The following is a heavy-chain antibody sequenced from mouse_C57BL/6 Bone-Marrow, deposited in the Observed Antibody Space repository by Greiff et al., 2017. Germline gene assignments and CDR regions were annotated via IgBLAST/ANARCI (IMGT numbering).Heavy chain of an antibody. CDR2: INYDGSST. CDR1: GFTFSDYY. J-gene: IGHJ4*01. Sequence: EVKLMESEGGLVQPGSSMKLSCTASGFTFSDYYMAWVRQVPEKGLEWVANINYDGSSTYYLDSLKSRFIISRANAKNILYLQMRSLKSEDTATYYWARATYYYGSLYYAMDYWGQGTSVTVSS. D-gene: IGHD1-1*01. CDR3: ARATYYYGSLYYAMDY. V-gene: IGHV5-16*01.